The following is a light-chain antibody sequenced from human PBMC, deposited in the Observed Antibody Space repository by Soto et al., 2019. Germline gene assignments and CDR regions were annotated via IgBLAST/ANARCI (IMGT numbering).Light chain of an antibody. CDR3: LQCSIWPRT. V-gene: IGKV3-11*01. Sequence: EIVLTQSPATLSLSPGERATLSCRASQSVSTYLAWYQQKPGQAPRLLIYDASNRATGIPVRFSGSESGTFFILTISRLEPEDFAVYYCLQCSIWPRTFGPGTKVDIK. CDR2: DAS. CDR1: QSVSTY. J-gene: IGKJ3*01.